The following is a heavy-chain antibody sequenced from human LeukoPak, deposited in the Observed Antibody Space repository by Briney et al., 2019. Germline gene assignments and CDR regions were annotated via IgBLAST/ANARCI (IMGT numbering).Heavy chain of an antibody. CDR3: AKSPLRPTRPQNVGSGTFDY. V-gene: IGHV3-23*01. CDR2: ISGSGGNT. Sequence: GGSLRLSCAASGFTFSNYAMSWVRQAPGKGLEWVSSISGSGGNTYYADSVKGRFTISRDNSKNTLYLQMNSLRAEDTAVYYCAKSPLRPTRPQNVGSGTFDYWGQGTLVTVSS. D-gene: IGHD1-7*01. J-gene: IGHJ4*02. CDR1: GFTFSNYA.